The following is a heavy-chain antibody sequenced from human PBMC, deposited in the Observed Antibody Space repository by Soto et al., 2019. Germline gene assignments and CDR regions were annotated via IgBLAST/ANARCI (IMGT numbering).Heavy chain of an antibody. J-gene: IGHJ3*02. CDR3: AKDLKSFGDYVVGWAFDI. CDR1: GYTFTSYY. D-gene: IGHD4-17*01. Sequence: ASVKVSCKASGYTFTSYYMHWVRQAPGQGLEWMGIINPSGGSTSYAQKFQGRVTMTRDTSTSTVYMELSSLRSEDTAVYYCAKDLKSFGDYVVGWAFDIWGQGTMVTVSS. V-gene: IGHV1-46*01. CDR2: INPSGGST.